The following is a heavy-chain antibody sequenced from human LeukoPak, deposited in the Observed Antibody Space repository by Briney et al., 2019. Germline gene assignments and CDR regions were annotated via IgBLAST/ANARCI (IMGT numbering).Heavy chain of an antibody. D-gene: IGHD6-13*01. CDR3: ARVQQLDY. J-gene: IGHJ4*02. CDR1: GYTFTGYY. CDR2: INPNSGGT. V-gene: IGHV1-2*02. Sequence: ASVKVSCKPSGYTFTGYYIHWVRLAPGQGLEWMGWINPNSGGTHYAQKFQGRVTMTRDTSISTSYMELSSLRSDDTAVYYCARVQQLDYWGQGTLVTVSS.